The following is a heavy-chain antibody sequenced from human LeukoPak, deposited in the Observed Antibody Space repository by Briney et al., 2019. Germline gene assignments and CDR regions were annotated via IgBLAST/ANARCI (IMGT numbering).Heavy chain of an antibody. V-gene: IGHV3-23*01. CDR3: AKKSAMGWFDP. Sequence: GGSLRLSCAASGFTFSSYGMSWVRQAPGKGLEWVSAISGSGGSTYYADSVKGWFTISRDNSKNTLYLQMNSLRAEDTAVYYCAKKSAMGWFDPWGQGTLVTVSS. CDR1: GFTFSSYG. D-gene: IGHD2-2*01. CDR2: ISGSGGST. J-gene: IGHJ5*02.